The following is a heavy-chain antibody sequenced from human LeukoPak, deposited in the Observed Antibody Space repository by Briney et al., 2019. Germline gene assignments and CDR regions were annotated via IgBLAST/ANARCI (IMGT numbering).Heavy chain of an antibody. J-gene: IGHJ3*02. CDR3: ARESCLNAVCYTGEGAFDI. Sequence: GRSLRPSCAASGFSFSSYGLHWVRQAPGKGLEWVAVIYFDTKNIHYADSVKGRFTVSRDDSKNTLYLQMNSLRAEDTAVYYCARESCLNAVCYTGEGAFDIWGQGTMVTVSS. V-gene: IGHV3-33*01. D-gene: IGHD2-8*01. CDR1: GFSFSSYG. CDR2: IYFDTKNI.